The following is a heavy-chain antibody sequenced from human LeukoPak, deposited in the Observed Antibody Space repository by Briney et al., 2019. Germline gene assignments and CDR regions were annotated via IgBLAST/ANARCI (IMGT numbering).Heavy chain of an antibody. CDR1: GGSFSGYY. Sequence: SETLSLTCTVYGGSFSGYYWNWIRQSPGKGLEWIGEINQSGSTSYNPSLKSRVTISVDTSKNQFSLKLSSVTAADTAVYYCARGRGIQLWQLKVGLFDYWGQGTLVTVSS. J-gene: IGHJ4*02. CDR3: ARGRGIQLWQLKVGLFDY. D-gene: IGHD5-18*01. CDR2: INQSGST. V-gene: IGHV4-34*01.